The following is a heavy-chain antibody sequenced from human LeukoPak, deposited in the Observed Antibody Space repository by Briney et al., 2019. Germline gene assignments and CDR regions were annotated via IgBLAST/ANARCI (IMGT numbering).Heavy chain of an antibody. V-gene: IGHV4-4*07. CDR2: ISGSGTI. J-gene: IGHJ5*02. Sequence: SETLSLTCTVSGGSIHSYWSWIRQPAGKGLEWIGRISGSGTITYNPALQSRLTISIDTSKNQFSLKLMSVTAADTAVYYCARNSGTTGEVKFDPWGQGTLVTVSS. CDR3: ARNSGTTGEVKFDP. CDR1: GGSIHSY. D-gene: IGHD3-10*01.